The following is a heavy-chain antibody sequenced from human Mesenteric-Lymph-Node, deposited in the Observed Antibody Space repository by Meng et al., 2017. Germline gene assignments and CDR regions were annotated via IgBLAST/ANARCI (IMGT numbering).Heavy chain of an antibody. D-gene: IGHD1-1*01. V-gene: IGHV4-4*02. J-gene: IGHJ4*02. CDR1: GGSVSSGHW. CDR2: IHHTGST. Sequence: QVPLQESGPGLVKPSGTLSLTCAVSGGSVSSGHWWSWVRQPPGKGLEWIGEIHHTGSTNYSPSLKSRVTISVDRSKNQFSLNLHSVTAADTAVYYCGRDQGRQLINHWGQGTLVTVSS. CDR3: GRDQGRQLINH.